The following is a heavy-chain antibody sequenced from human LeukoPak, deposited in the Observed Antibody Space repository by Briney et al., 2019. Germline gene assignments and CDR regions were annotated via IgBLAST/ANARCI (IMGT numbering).Heavy chain of an antibody. CDR3: SKWGDYDVLTGYYDSDF. D-gene: IGHD3-9*01. Sequence: PGASLRLSCAASGFTFSNYAMSWVRQAPEKGLEWVSAIVGSGGSTYYADSVKGRFTISRDNSKNTLFLQMNSLRVEDTALYYCSKWGDYDVLTGYYDSDFWGQGTLVTVSS. CDR1: GFTFSNYA. J-gene: IGHJ4*02. CDR2: IVGSGGST. V-gene: IGHV3-23*01.